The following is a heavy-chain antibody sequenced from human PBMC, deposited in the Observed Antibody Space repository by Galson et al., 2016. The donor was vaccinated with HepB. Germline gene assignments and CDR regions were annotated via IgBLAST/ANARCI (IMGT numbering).Heavy chain of an antibody. Sequence: SLRLSCAASGFTVGNNYMRWDRQAPGKGLEWVALIYSGGSTHYADSVKGRFTISRDNSKNTLYLQMNSLRAEDTAVYYCARKTDTGNGVYWGQGTLVTVSS. CDR2: IYSGGST. V-gene: IGHV3-53*01. D-gene: IGHD2-8*01. CDR3: ARKTDTGNGVY. J-gene: IGHJ4*02. CDR1: GFTVGNNY.